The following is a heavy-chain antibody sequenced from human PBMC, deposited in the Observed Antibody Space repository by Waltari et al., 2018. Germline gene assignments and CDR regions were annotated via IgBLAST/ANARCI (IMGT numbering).Heavy chain of an antibody. CDR1: GFPVSRNY. D-gene: IGHD4-4*01. Sequence: EVQLVETGGGLIQPGGSLRLSCAASGFPVSRNYMRWVRQAPGKGLEWVSVIYSGGSTYYADSVKGRFTISRDNSKNTLYLQMNSLRAEDTAVYYCARDHGDSNFGWYFDLWGRGTLVTVSS. CDR2: IYSGGST. CDR3: ARDHGDSNFGWYFDL. J-gene: IGHJ2*01. V-gene: IGHV3-53*02.